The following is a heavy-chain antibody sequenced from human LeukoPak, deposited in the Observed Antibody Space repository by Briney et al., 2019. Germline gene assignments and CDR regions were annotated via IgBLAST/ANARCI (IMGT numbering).Heavy chain of an antibody. CDR1: GYTFTSYY. J-gene: IGHJ6*03. CDR3: ARVKQQLVRLLGRDTTYYYYYYMDV. D-gene: IGHD6-13*01. Sequence: ASVKVSRKASGYTFTSYYIHWVRQAPGQGLEWMGVINPNVGSAGYAQKFHGRLTMTRDMSTSTVDMDLSSLRAEDTAVYYCARVKQQLVRLLGRDTTYYYYYYMDVWGKGTTVTVSS. V-gene: IGHV1-46*01. CDR2: INPNVGSA.